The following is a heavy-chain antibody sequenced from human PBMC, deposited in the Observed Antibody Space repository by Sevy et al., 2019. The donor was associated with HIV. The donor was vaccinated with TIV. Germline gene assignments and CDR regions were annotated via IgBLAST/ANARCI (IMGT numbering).Heavy chain of an antibody. V-gene: IGHV4-59*01. CDR2: IHYSGST. J-gene: IGHJ5*02. D-gene: IGHD5-12*01. CDR1: GGPISSYY. Sequence: SETLSLTCSVSGGPISSYYWSWIRQPPGKRLEWIGYIHYSGSTNYNPSRNSRLTISVDTSKNQFFLRLTSVTAADTDVYYCARAPPVRSGDDSLNWFDPWGQGILVTVSS. CDR3: ARAPPVRSGDDSLNWFDP.